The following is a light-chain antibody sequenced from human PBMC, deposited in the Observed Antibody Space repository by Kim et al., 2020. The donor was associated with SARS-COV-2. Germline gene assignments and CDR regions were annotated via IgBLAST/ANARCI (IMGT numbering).Light chain of an antibody. CDR3: QQYSSSPAT. CDR1: LRVNTNC. J-gene: IGKJ1*01. V-gene: IGKV3-20*01. Sequence: SPGERPTLSSRASLRVNTNCLAWYQPKPGQAPRLLLYGASSRATGIPDSFSGSGSGTDFTLTITRLEPEDFAVYYCQQYSSSPATFGQGTKVDIK. CDR2: GAS.